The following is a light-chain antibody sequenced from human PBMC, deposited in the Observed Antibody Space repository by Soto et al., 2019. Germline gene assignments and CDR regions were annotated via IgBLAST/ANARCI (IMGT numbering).Light chain of an antibody. CDR1: QSISSSY. V-gene: IGKV3-20*01. CDR3: QQNGGSPPYT. CDR2: GAS. J-gene: IGKJ2*01. Sequence: LTQSPGTLSLSPGERTTISCRASQSISSSYLAWYQHKPGQAPRLLIYGASSRASGIPHRFSGSGSGTDFTLTISTLEPEDCGVFYCQQNGGSPPYTFGQGTRLEIK.